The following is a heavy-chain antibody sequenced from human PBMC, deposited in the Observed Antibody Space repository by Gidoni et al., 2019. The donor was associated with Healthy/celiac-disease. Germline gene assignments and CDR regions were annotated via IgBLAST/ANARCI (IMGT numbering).Heavy chain of an antibody. CDR1: GGSNSSGSYY. J-gene: IGHJ5*02. Sequence: QVQLQESGPGLVKPSQTLSLTCTVSGGSNSSGSYYWSWIRQPAGKGLEWIGRIYTSGSTNYNPSLKSRVTISVDTSKNQFSLKLSSVTAADTAVYYCARELKIVDRWFDPWGQGTLVTVSS. V-gene: IGHV4-61*02. CDR3: ARELKIVDRWFDP. D-gene: IGHD3-16*02. CDR2: IYTSGST.